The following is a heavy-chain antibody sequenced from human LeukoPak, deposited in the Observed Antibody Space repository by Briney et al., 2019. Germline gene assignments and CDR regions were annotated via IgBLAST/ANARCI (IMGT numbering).Heavy chain of an antibody. V-gene: IGHV1-8*02. J-gene: IGHJ6*02. CDR3: AREGDGYNYGYYYYGMDV. CDR1: GYIFTGYY. D-gene: IGHD5-24*01. CDR2: MNPNSGNT. Sequence: ASVKVSCKASGYIFTGYYIHWVRQAPGQGLEWMGWMNPNSGNTGYAQKFQGRVTMTRNTSISTAYMELSSLRSEDTAVYYCAREGDGYNYGYYYYGMDVWGQGTTVTVSS.